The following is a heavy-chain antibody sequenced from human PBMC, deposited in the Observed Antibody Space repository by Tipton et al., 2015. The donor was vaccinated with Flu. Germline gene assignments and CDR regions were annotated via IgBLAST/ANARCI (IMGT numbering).Heavy chain of an antibody. V-gene: IGHV4-59*02. J-gene: IGHJ3*02. CDR3: AREWGDAFDI. Sequence: TLSLTCTVSGDSVSPYFWSWIRQPPGKGLEWIGSIYYSGSISYNPSLKSRVTISVDTSKNQFYLKLSSVTAADTAVYYCAREWGDAFDIWGQGTMVTVSS. CDR2: IYYSGSI. CDR1: GDSVSPYF. D-gene: IGHD3-16*01.